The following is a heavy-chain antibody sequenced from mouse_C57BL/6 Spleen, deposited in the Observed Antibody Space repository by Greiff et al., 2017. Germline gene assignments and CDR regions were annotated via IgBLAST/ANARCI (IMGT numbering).Heavy chain of an antibody. V-gene: IGHV1-82*01. Sequence: VQLQQSGPELVKPGASVKISCKASGYAFSSSWMNWVKQRPGKGLEWIGRIYPGDGDTNYNGKFKGKATLTADKSSSTAYMQLSRLTSEDSAVYFCARGDGNPFAYWGQGTLVTVSA. D-gene: IGHD2-1*01. CDR3: ARGDGNPFAY. CDR2: IYPGDGDT. J-gene: IGHJ3*01. CDR1: GYAFSSSW.